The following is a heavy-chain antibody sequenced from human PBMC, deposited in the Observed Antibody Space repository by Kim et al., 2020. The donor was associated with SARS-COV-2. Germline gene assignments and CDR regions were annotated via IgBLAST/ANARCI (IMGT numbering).Heavy chain of an antibody. J-gene: IGHJ5*02. Sequence: ASVKVSCKVSGYTLTELSMHWVRQAPGKGLEWMGGFDLEVVEPIYAQKFQGRVTMTEDTSTDTAYMELSSLRSEDTAVYYCATSITIFGGFDPWGQGTLVTVSS. CDR1: GYTLTELS. D-gene: IGHD3-3*01. V-gene: IGHV1-24*01. CDR3: ATSITIFGGFDP. CDR2: FDLEVVEP.